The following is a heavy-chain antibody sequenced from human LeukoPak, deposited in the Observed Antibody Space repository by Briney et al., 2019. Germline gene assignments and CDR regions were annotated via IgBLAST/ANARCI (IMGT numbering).Heavy chain of an antibody. Sequence: ASVKVSCKASGYTFTSYGISWVRQAPGQGLEWMGWISAYNGNTNYAQKLQGRVTMTTDTSTSTAYMELRSLRSDDTAVYYCARDRHIAVAGRGWYFDLWGRGTLVTVSS. CDR2: ISAYNGNT. CDR1: GYTFTSYG. J-gene: IGHJ2*01. V-gene: IGHV1-18*01. D-gene: IGHD6-19*01. CDR3: ARDRHIAVAGRGWYFDL.